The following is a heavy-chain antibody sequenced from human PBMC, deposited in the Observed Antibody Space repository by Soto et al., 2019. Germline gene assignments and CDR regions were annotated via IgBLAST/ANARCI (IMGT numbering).Heavy chain of an antibody. J-gene: IGHJ4*02. CDR1: GFTFSSYV. V-gene: IGHV3-23*01. D-gene: IGHD3-22*01. Sequence: GGSLRLSCAASGFTFSSYVMSWVRQAPGKGLEWVSSISGSNSNTDYADSVKGRFTISRDNSKNTLYLQMNSLRAEDTAIYHCAKEGIEGYYDSSGYFDYWGKGAMVTDSS. CDR2: ISGSNSNT. CDR3: AKEGIEGYYDSSGYFDY.